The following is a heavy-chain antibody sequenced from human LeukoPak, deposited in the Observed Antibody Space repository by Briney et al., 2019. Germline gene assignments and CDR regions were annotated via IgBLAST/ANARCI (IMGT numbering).Heavy chain of an antibody. V-gene: IGHV1-69*05. Sequence: GASVKVSCKASGGTFSSYAISWVRQAPGQGLGWMGGIIPIFGTANYAQKFQGRVTITTDESTSTAYMELSSLRSEDTAVYYCARSVLGYCSSTSCYPYYYYYMDVWGKGTTVTVSS. CDR1: GGTFSSYA. CDR3: ARSVLGYCSSTSCYPYYYYYMDV. D-gene: IGHD2-2*01. J-gene: IGHJ6*03. CDR2: IIPIFGTA.